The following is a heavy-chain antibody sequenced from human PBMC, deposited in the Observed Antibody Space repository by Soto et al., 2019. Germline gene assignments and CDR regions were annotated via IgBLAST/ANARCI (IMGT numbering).Heavy chain of an antibody. D-gene: IGHD6-13*01. CDR1: GFTFSSYW. J-gene: IGHJ4*02. V-gene: IGHV3-7*01. CDR2: IKQDGSEK. CDR3: AREQLQVVIPDY. Sequence: EVQLVESGGGLVQPGGSLRLSCAASGFTFSSYWMNWVRQAPGKGLEWVANIKQDGSEKYYVDSVKGRFTISRDNTKNSLYLQMNSLRAEDTAVYYCAREQLQVVIPDYWGQGTLDTVSS.